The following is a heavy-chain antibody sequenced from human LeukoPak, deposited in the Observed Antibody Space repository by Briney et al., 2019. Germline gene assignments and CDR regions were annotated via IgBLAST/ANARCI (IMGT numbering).Heavy chain of an antibody. D-gene: IGHD6-19*01. CDR1: GFTFSSYS. CDR2: ISSSSVYK. V-gene: IGHV3-21*04. CDR3: ARQAEWLVYLAFDI. J-gene: IGHJ3*02. Sequence: GGSLRLSCAASGFTFSSYSINWVRQAPGKGLEWVSSISSSSVYKYYADSVKGRFTISRDNAKNSLYLQMNSLRAEDTAVYYCARQAEWLVYLAFDIWGQGTMVTVSS.